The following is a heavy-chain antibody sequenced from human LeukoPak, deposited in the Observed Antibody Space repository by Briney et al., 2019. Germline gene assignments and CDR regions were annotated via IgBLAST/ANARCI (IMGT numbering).Heavy chain of an antibody. CDR3: ARDTIFGVAPPYYYMDV. J-gene: IGHJ6*03. CDR2: INPNSGGT. CDR1: GYTFTGYY. D-gene: IGHD3-3*01. Sequence: PSASVKVSCKASGYTFTGYYMHWVRQAPGQGLEWMGWINPNSGGTNYAQKSQGRVTMTRDTSISTAYMELSRLRSDDTAVYYCARDTIFGVAPPYYYMDVWGKGTTVTVSS. V-gene: IGHV1-2*02.